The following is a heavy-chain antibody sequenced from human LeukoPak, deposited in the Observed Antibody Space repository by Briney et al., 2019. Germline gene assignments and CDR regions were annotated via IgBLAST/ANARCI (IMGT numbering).Heavy chain of an antibody. J-gene: IGHJ4*02. CDR1: GFTFSSYG. Sequence: PGGSLRLSCAASGFTFSSYGMHWVRQAPGKGLEWVAFIRYDGSNKYYADSVEGRFTISRDNSKNTLYLQMNSLRAEDTAVYYCAKAQVVPAAFDYWGQGTLVTVSS. D-gene: IGHD2-2*01. V-gene: IGHV3-30*02. CDR2: IRYDGSNK. CDR3: AKAQVVPAAFDY.